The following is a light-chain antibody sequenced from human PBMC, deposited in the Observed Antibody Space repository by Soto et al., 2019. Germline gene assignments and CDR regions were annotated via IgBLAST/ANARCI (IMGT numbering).Light chain of an antibody. Sequence: QSALTQPPSASGSPGQSVTISCTGTSSDVGAYNYVSWYLQHPGKAPKLIIYEINKRPSGVPDRFSGSKAGNKASLTVSGLQAEDEADYYCSSYAGSNNVLFGGGTKLTVL. J-gene: IGLJ2*01. CDR3: SSYAGSNNVL. V-gene: IGLV2-8*01. CDR1: SSDVGAYNY. CDR2: EIN.